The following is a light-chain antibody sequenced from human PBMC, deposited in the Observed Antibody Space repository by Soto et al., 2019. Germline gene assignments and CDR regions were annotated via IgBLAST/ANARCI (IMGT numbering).Light chain of an antibody. CDR1: SSDVGRYNY. V-gene: IGLV2-14*01. Sequence: QSVVSQPASLAWAAGESVTISPTGTSSDVGRYNYASSYQQHPDKAPKLMIYDVSNRPSGVSNRFSGSKSGNTASLTISGLQAEDEADYYCSSYTSSSTPYVFGTGTKVTVL. CDR2: DVS. J-gene: IGLJ1*01. CDR3: SSYTSSSTPYV.